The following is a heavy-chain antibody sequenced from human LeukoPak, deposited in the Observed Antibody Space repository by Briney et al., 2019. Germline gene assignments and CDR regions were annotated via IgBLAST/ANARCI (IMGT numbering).Heavy chain of an antibody. CDR2: IYTSGST. CDR3: ATSHVDTAMATALGASDI. Sequence: WGTLSLTCTVSGGSISSYYWSWIRQPAGKGLEWIGRIYTSGSTNYNPSLKSRVTMSVDTSKNQFSLKLSSVTAADTAVYYCATSHVDTAMATALGASDIWGQGTMVTVSS. J-gene: IGHJ3*02. CDR1: GGSISSYY. V-gene: IGHV4-4*07. D-gene: IGHD5-18*01.